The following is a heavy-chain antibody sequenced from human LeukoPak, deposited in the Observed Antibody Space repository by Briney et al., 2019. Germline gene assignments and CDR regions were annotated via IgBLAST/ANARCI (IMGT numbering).Heavy chain of an antibody. D-gene: IGHD4-23*01. J-gene: IGHJ5*02. V-gene: IGHV3-48*03. Sequence: PGGSLRLSCAASGFTFSSYEMNWVRQAPGKGLEWVSYISSSGSTIYYADSVKGRFTISRDNAKNSLYLQMNSLRAEDTAVYYCAREGPVGFDPWGQGTLVTVSS. CDR2: ISSSGSTI. CDR1: GFTFSSYE. CDR3: AREGPVGFDP.